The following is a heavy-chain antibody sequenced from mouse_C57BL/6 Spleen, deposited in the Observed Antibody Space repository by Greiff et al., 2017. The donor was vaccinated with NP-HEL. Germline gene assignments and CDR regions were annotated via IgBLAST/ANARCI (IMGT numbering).Heavy chain of an antibody. V-gene: IGHV1-82*01. D-gene: IGHD2-5*01. CDR1: GYAFSSSW. J-gene: IGHJ4*01. CDR2: IYPGDGDT. CDR3: ARWSNIYAMDY. Sequence: QVQLKESGPELVKPGASVKISCKASGYAFSSSWMNWVKQRPGKGLEWIGRIYPGDGDTNYNGKFKGKATLTADKSSSTAYMQLSSLTSEDSAVYFCARWSNIYAMDYWGQGTSVTVSS.